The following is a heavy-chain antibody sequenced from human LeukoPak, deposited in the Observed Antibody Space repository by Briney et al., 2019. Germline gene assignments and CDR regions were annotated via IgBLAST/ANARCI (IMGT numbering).Heavy chain of an antibody. J-gene: IGHJ4*02. CDR2: IDPVDSYT. CDR3: ARQTTVTTQSDY. CDR1: GYIFSNYW. D-gene: IGHD4-17*01. V-gene: IGHV5-10-1*01. Sequence: GESLRISCKGSGYIFSNYWISWVRQMPGKGLEWMGRIDPVDSYTNYSPSFQGHVTMSVDKSTSTAYLQWSSLKASDTATYYCARQTTVTTQSDYWGQGTLVTVSS.